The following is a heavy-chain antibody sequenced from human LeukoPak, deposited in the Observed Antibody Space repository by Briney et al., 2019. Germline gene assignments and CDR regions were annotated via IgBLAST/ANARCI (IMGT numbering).Heavy chain of an antibody. J-gene: IGHJ4*02. D-gene: IGHD5-18*01. Sequence: SETLSLTCTVSGFSISSGHYWGWVRQPPGAGLEWIGSVYQSGTTYYNPSLKSRVTTSVDMSKNQFSLRLRPVTAADTAVYYCARIFIRNGYSSYFDCWGQGTLVTVSS. CDR1: GFSISSGHY. CDR2: VYQSGTT. V-gene: IGHV4-38-2*02. CDR3: ARIFIRNGYSSYFDC.